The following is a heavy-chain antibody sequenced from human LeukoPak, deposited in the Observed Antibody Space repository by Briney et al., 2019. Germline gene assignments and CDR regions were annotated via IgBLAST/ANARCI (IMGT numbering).Heavy chain of an antibody. J-gene: IGHJ6*02. Sequence: PGGSLRLSCAASGFTFSNYAMHWVRQAPGKGLEWVALISHDESNKYYADSVRGRSTISRDSSKNTLYLRMNSLRAEDTAVYYCARDRLYCSSTTCYNYYYYGMDVWGQGTTVTVSS. CDR1: GFTFSNYA. V-gene: IGHV3-30*04. D-gene: IGHD2-2*02. CDR2: ISHDESNK. CDR3: ARDRLYCSSTTCYNYYYYGMDV.